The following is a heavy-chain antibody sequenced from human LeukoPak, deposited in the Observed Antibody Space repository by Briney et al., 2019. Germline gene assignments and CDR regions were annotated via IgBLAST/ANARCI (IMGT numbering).Heavy chain of an antibody. CDR3: ARTVAVYSNWFDP. CDR1: GYTFTSYG. J-gene: IGHJ5*02. D-gene: IGHD6-19*01. V-gene: IGHV1-69*06. CDR2: IIPIFGTA. Sequence: GASVKVSCKASGYTFTSYGISWVRQAPGQGLEWMGGIIPIFGTANYAQKFQGRVTITADKSTSTAYMELSSLRSEDTAVYYCARTVAVYSNWFDPWGQGTLVTVSS.